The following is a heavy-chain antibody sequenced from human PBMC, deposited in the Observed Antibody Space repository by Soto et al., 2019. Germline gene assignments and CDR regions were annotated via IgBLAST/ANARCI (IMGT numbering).Heavy chain of an antibody. Sequence: GGSLRRSSAASGFTFSSFAMSWVRQATGKGLEWVSTISGNGDSTHYADSVKGRLTISRDNSKNTLSLQMNSLRAEDTAVYYCAKSNQIFGVLIDYFYYGMDVWGQGTTVTVSS. V-gene: IGHV3-23*01. CDR3: AKSNQIFGVLIDYFYYGMDV. CDR1: GFTFSSFA. CDR2: ISGNGDST. D-gene: IGHD3-3*01. J-gene: IGHJ6*02.